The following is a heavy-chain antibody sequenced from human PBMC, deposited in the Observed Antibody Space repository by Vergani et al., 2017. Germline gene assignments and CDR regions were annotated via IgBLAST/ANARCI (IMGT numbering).Heavy chain of an antibody. CDR3: AKDPSSPTVTSDYYYYYGMDV. V-gene: IGHV3-23*01. CDR1: GFTFSSHA. J-gene: IGHJ6*02. CDR2: IKNTGDST. D-gene: IGHD4-11*01. Sequence: EVQLLQSEGAVVQPGGSLRLSCVASGFTFSSHAMSWVRQGHGQGLEWVSSIKNTGDSTHYADSVKGRFTISRDNSKNTLYLQMNSLRAEDTAVYYCAKDPSSPTVTSDYYYYYGMDVWGQWTTVTVSS.